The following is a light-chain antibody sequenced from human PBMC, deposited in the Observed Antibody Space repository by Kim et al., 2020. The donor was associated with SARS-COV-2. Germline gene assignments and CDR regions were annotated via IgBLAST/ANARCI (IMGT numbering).Light chain of an antibody. J-gene: IGKJ1*01. CDR3: QQYGYSPWT. CDR2: GAS. V-gene: IGKV3-20*01. Sequence: EIVLTQSPGTLSLSPGERATLSCRASESISSMYLAWYQRKPGQAPRLLVFGASLRATGTPNRFTGSGSGTDFTLSINRLEPEDFAVYYCQQYGYSPWTFGQGTKVDIK. CDR1: ESISSMY.